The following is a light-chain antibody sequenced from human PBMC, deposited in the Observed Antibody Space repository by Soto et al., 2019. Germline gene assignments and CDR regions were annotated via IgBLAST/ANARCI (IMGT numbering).Light chain of an antibody. CDR2: GAS. J-gene: IGKJ1*01. V-gene: IGKV3-20*01. CDR3: QQYGYSFRA. CDR1: QSVSSSY. Sequence: EILLTQSPGTLSLSPGERATLSCRASQSVSSSYLSWYQLKPGQAPRLLIYGASSRATGSPDRFSGSVSGTDFTLTISRLEPEDFAVYYCQQYGYSFRAFGQGTKVEL.